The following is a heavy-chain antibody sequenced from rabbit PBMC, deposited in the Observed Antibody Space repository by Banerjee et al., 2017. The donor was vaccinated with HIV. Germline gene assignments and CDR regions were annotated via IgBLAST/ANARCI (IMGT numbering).Heavy chain of an antibody. CDR2: VDTGDGTT. D-gene: IGHD4-1*01. Sequence: QEQLKETGGGLVQPGGSLTLSCKASGFDFSSYWMSWVRQAPGKGLEWIASVDTGDGTTYYASWVNGRFTVSLDNAQNTVFLQMTSLTPADTATYFCARAYNSGWGGYFNLWGPGTLVTV. CDR3: ARAYNSGWGGYFNL. V-gene: IGHV1S47*01. CDR1: GFDFSSYW. J-gene: IGHJ4*01.